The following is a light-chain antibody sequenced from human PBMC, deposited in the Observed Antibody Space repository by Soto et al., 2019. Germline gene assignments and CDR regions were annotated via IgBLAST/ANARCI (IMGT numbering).Light chain of an antibody. CDR2: EVS. J-gene: IGLJ3*02. CDR1: SSDVGGYNY. CDR3: QTWGTGIQV. V-gene: IGLV2-14*01. Sequence: QSVLTQPASVSGSPGQSITISCTGTSSDVGGYNYVSWYQQHPGKAPKLMIYEVSNRPSGVSNRFSGSKSGNTASLTISGLQAEDEADYYCQTWGTGIQVFGGGTKLTVL.